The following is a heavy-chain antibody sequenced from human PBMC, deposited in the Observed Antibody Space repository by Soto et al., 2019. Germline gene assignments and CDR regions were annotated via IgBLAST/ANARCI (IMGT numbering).Heavy chain of an antibody. V-gene: IGHV1-69*08. Sequence: QVQLVQSGAEVKKPGSSVRVSCKASGTIFSSYTISWVRQAPGQGLEWMGRIIPILGETNSAQKFQGRVTLTADKSTNTAYMELNGLRLEDTAVYYCARGLGGRMDDWGQGTTVTVSS. CDR3: ARGLGGRMDD. J-gene: IGHJ6*02. CDR1: GTIFSSYT. CDR2: IIPILGET. D-gene: IGHD3-16*01.